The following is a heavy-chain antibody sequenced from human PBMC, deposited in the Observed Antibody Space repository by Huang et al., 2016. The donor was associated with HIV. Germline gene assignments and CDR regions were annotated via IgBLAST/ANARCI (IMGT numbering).Heavy chain of an antibody. D-gene: IGHD6-25*01. Sequence: QVQLQQWGAGLLKPSETLSLTCAVYGGSFIGYYWTWVRQPPGKGLEWIGGIKHSGSTNYKASLKSRVRISVDTSKKQFSLKLKSVTAADTAVYYCARGPAPDYWGQGTLVTVSS. CDR1: GGSFIGYY. V-gene: IGHV4-34*02. CDR2: IKHSGST. CDR3: ARGPAPDY. J-gene: IGHJ4*02.